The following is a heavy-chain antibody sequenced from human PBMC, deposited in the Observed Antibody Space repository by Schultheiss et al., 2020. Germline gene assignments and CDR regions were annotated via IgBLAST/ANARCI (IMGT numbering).Heavy chain of an antibody. Sequence: GGSLRLSCAASGFTFSSYAMSWVRQAPGKGLEWVSAISGNGGSTYFADSVKGRFTISRDNSKNTLYLQMNSLRAEDTAVYYCARGSSGSYFDYWGQGTLVTGSS. D-gene: IGHD1-26*01. CDR1: GFTFSSYA. CDR3: ARGSSGSYFDY. V-gene: IGHV3-23*01. J-gene: IGHJ4*02. CDR2: ISGNGGST.